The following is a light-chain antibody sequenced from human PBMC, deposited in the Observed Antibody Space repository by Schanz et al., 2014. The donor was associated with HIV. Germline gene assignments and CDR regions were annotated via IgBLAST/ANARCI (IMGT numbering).Light chain of an antibody. V-gene: IGLV1-44*01. J-gene: IGLJ2*01. CDR1: TSNVGSRS. Sequence: QSVLTQPPSASGTPGQRVTISCSGSTSNVGSRSVDWYQQFPGAAPKLLIYNTHLRPSGVTDRFSGSKSGTSASLTISGLQSEDEAYYYCCSPVGTIAWVFGGGTKLTVL. CDR3: CSPVGTIAWV. CDR2: NTH.